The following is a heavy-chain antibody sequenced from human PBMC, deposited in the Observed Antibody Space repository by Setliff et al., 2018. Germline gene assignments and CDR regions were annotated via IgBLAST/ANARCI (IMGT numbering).Heavy chain of an antibody. D-gene: IGHD2-2*01. V-gene: IGHV1-46*01. CDR3: ARLAAIPEPGIGILA. Sequence: KVSCKAPGNTFTNYYMHWVRQAPGQGLEWMGIINPSGGSTTYAQKFQGRVTLTRDTSIRTSYMELNSLTSDDTAVYYCARLAAIPEPGIGILAWGQGTLVTVSS. J-gene: IGHJ4*02. CDR1: GNTFTNYY. CDR2: INPSGGST.